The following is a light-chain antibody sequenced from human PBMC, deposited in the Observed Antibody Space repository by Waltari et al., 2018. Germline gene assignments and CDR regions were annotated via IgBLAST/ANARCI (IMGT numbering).Light chain of an antibody. CDR1: RLGEKF. CDR2: QDT. Sequence: SYELTQPPSVSVSPGQTASISCSGDRLGEKFATWYQQKPGQSPVLVIYQDTKRPSGIPERFSGSNSGNTATLTISGTQALDEADYYCQTWDKSNEAIFGPGTKVTVL. V-gene: IGLV3-1*01. CDR3: QTWDKSNEAI. J-gene: IGLJ1*01.